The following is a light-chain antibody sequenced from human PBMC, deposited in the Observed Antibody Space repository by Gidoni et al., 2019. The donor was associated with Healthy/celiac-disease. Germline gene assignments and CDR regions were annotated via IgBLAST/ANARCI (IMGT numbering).Light chain of an antibody. Sequence: QSALTQPASVSGSPGQSITISCTGTSSDVGGYNYVSWYQQHPGKAPKLIIYDVSTRPSGVSNRFSGSKSGNTASLTISGLQAEDEADYYCTSYTSSSTLVFGGGTKLXV. CDR1: SSDVGGYNY. V-gene: IGLV2-14*03. CDR3: TSYTSSSTLV. CDR2: DVS. J-gene: IGLJ3*02.